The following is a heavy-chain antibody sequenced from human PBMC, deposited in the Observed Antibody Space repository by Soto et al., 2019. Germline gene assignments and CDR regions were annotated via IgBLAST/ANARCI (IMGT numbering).Heavy chain of an antibody. CDR3: ARTSRFDC. CDR2: INHSGST. J-gene: IGHJ4*02. CDR1: CGSFCGYD. Sequence: SETLSLTCAGYCGSFCGYDWTWIRQPPGKGLEWIGEINHSGSTNYNPSLKSRVTMSVDTPKNQFSLKLSSVTAADTAVYYCARTSRFDCWGQGTLLTVSS. V-gene: IGHV4-34*01. D-gene: IGHD6-6*01.